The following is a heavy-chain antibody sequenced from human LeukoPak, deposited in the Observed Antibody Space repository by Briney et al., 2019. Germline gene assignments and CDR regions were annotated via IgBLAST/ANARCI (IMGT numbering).Heavy chain of an antibody. V-gene: IGHV3-21*01. D-gene: IGHD6-19*01. CDR3: ARAGGDSSGWYVYWYFDL. J-gene: IGHJ2*01. Sequence: KTRGSLRLSCAASGFTFSSYSMNWVRQAPGKGLEWVSSISNGDSYIHYADSVKGRFTISRDNAKNSLYLQMNSLRADDTAVYYCARAGGDSSGWYVYWYFDLWGRGALVTVSS. CDR2: ISNGDSYI. CDR1: GFTFSSYS.